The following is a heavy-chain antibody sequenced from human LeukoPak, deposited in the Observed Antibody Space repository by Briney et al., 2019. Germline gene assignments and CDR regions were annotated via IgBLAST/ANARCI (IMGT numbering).Heavy chain of an antibody. CDR2: ISYDGSNK. D-gene: IGHD3-9*01. V-gene: IGHV3-30*18. CDR1: GFTFSSYG. J-gene: IGHJ6*04. Sequence: GGSLSLSCAASGFTFSSYGMHWVRQAPGKGLEWVAVISYDGSNKYYADSVKGRFTISRDNSKNTLYLQMNSLRAEDTAVYYCAKEQYYDILTGHDYYYGMDVWGKGTTVTVSS. CDR3: AKEQYYDILTGHDYYYGMDV.